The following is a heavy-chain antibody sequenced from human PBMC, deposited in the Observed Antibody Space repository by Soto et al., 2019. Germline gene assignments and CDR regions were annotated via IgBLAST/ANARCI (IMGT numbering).Heavy chain of an antibody. CDR1: GFTFSSSG. CDR2: ISYDGSNK. D-gene: IGHD1-26*01. V-gene: IGHV3-30*18. Sequence: HGGSLRLSCAASGFTFSSSGMHGVRQAPGKGLEWVAVISYDGSNKYYADSVKGRFTISRDNSKNTLYLQMNSLRAEDTAVYYCAKTSGAHYGMGVWGQGTTVTVSS. CDR3: AKTSGAHYGMGV. J-gene: IGHJ6*02.